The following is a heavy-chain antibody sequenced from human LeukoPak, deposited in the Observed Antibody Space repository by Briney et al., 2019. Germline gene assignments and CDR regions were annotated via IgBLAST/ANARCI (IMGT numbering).Heavy chain of an antibody. V-gene: IGHV1-69*13. CDR3: ARGSDCSSTSCYLPFDY. CDR1: GGTFNSSG. D-gene: IGHD2-2*01. CDR2: IISFFGAA. Sequence: SVKVSCKASGGTFNSSGISWVRQAPGQGLEWMGGIISFFGAAHYIQKFQGRLTITADESTSTAYMELSSLRSEDTAVYYCARGSDCSSTSCYLPFDYWGQGTLVTVSS. J-gene: IGHJ4*02.